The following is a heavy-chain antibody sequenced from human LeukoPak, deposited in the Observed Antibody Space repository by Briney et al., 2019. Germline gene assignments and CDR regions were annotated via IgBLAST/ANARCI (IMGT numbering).Heavy chain of an antibody. V-gene: IGHV1-8*01. CDR1: GYTFSSHD. J-gene: IGHJ4*02. Sequence: ASVKVSCKASGYTFSSHDINWVRQVPGHGLEWMGWMNPNSGNTGSAQKFQGRVTMTRDTSTSTVYMELSSLRSEDTAVYYCARPSSGWSFYYFDYWGQGTLVTVSS. CDR3: ARPSSGWSFYYFDY. CDR2: MNPNSGNT. D-gene: IGHD6-19*01.